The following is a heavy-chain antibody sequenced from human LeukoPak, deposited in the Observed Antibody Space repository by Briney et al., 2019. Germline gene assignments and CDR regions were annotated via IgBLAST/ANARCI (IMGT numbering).Heavy chain of an antibody. CDR1: EYIFTGYY. CDR3: ARGYYGGNSKLDY. CDR2: INPNSGGT. D-gene: IGHD4-23*01. Sequence: GASVKVSCKASEYIFTGYYMHWVRQAPGQGLEWMGWINPNSGGTKYAQKFQGRVTMTRDTSISTAYMELSRLRSDDTAVYYCARGYYGGNSKLDYWDQGTLVTVSS. J-gene: IGHJ4*02. V-gene: IGHV1-2*02.